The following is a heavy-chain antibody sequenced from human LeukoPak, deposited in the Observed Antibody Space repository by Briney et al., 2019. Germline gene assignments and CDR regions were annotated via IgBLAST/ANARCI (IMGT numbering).Heavy chain of an antibody. CDR1: GYTFTGYG. D-gene: IGHD2-2*01. V-gene: IGHV1-18*04. Sequence: GASVKVSCKASGYTFTGYGISWVRQAPGQGLEWMGWISAYNGNTNYAQKLQGRVTMTTDTSTSTAYMELRSLRSDDTAVYYCARDSAGYCSSTSCYAEDYWGQGTLVTVSS. J-gene: IGHJ4*02. CDR3: ARDSAGYCSSTSCYAEDY. CDR2: ISAYNGNT.